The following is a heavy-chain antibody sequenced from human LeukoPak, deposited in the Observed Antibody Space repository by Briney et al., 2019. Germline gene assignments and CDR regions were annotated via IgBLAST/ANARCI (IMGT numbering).Heavy chain of an antibody. D-gene: IGHD1-1*01. J-gene: IGHJ2*01. CDR1: GXAFSSHW. CDR2: INKDGSGT. Sequence: GGSLRLSCAASGXAFSSHWVAWVRQAPGKGLEWVANINKDGSGTRYLDSVRGRLTISRDNAKDSVYLQMNSLRTKDIALYYCANSKRGNWYFDLWGRGTLVTVSS. V-gene: IGHV3-7*05. CDR3: ANSKRGNWYFDL.